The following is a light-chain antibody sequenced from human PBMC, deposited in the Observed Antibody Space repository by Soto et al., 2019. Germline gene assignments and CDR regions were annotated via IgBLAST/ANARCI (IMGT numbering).Light chain of an antibody. J-gene: IGKJ5*01. CDR1: QSVSNY. CDR2: GAS. V-gene: IGKV3-15*01. Sequence: EIVLTQSPATLSLSPGESATLSCRASQSVSNYLAWYQQKPGQAPRLLIYGASTRTTGIPARFSGSGSGTEFTLTISSLQSEDFAVYYCQQYNNWPITFGQGTRLEIK. CDR3: QQYNNWPIT.